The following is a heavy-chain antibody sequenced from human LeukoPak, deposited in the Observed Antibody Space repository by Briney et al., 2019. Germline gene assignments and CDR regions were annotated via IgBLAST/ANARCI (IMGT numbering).Heavy chain of an antibody. CDR2: IYTSGST. CDR1: GGSISSYY. CDR3: ARSDTYYYDSSPPYYFDY. Sequence: SETLSLTCTVSGGSISSYYWSWIRQPAGKGLEWIGRIYTSGSTNYNPSLKSRVTMSVDTSKNQFSLKLTSVTAADTAVYYCARSDTYYYDSSPPYYFDYWGQGTLVTVSS. V-gene: IGHV4-4*07. J-gene: IGHJ4*02. D-gene: IGHD3-22*01.